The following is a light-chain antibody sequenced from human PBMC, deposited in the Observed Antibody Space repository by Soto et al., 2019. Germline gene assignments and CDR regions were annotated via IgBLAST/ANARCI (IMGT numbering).Light chain of an antibody. V-gene: IGKV1-5*03. CDR3: HQYHSYPWT. CDR1: QSITRW. Sequence: DIQVTQSPYVLSASVGDRVTITCRTSQSITRWLAWFQQKPGKAPSLLIYKASRLESGVPSRFSGSGAGTDFSLTISSLQPDDFATYYCHQYHSYPWTFGQGTTVDFK. J-gene: IGKJ1*01. CDR2: KAS.